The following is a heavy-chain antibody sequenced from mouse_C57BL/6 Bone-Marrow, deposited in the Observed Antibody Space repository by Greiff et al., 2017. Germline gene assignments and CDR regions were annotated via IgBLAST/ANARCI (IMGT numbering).Heavy chain of an antibody. J-gene: IGHJ1*03. CDR2: ISGGGGNT. D-gene: IGHD1-1*01. CDR1: GFTFSSYT. CDR3: SRQVTTVLATKYFDV. Sequence: EVQGVESGGGLVKPGGSLKLSCAASGFTFSSYTMSWVRQTPEKRLQWVAAISGGGGNTYYPDSVKGRFTISRDNDKNILYLQMSSLRSEDTALYYCSRQVTTVLATKYFDVWGTGTTLTVSS. V-gene: IGHV5-9*01.